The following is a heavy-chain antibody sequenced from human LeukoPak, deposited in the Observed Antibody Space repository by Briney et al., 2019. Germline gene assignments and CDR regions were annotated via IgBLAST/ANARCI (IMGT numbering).Heavy chain of an antibody. CDR1: GFTFNTYG. CDR2: ISSDGNNK. D-gene: IGHD2-2*01. Sequence: PGGSLRLSCVASGFTFNTYGIHWVRQAPGKGLEWVAGISSDGNNKDYSDSVKGRFTISRDNSKNTLYLQMNSLRAEDTAVYYCAKAAYCTSTSCHFSGYAQRPLDSWGQGTLVTV. J-gene: IGHJ4*02. CDR3: AKAAYCTSTSCHFSGYAQRPLDS. V-gene: IGHV3-30*18.